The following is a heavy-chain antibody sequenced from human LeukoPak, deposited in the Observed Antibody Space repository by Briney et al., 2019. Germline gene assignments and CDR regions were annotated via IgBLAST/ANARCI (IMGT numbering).Heavy chain of an antibody. Sequence: GGSLRLSCAASGFTFSSYAMSWVRQAPGKGLEWVSAISGSGGSTYYADSVKGRFTISRDNSKNTLYLQMNSLKTEDTAVYYCTTESVVPAADNWFDPWGQGTLVTVSS. CDR2: ISGSGGST. D-gene: IGHD2-2*01. CDR3: TTESVVPAADNWFDP. V-gene: IGHV3-23*01. CDR1: GFTFSSYA. J-gene: IGHJ5*02.